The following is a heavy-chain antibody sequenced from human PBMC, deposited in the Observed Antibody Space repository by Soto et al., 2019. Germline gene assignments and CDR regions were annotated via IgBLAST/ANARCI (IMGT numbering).Heavy chain of an antibody. J-gene: IGHJ4*02. D-gene: IGHD2-15*01. CDR3: ARDNCSGGSCYSYY. Sequence: SVKVSCKASGGTFSSYAISWVRQAPGQGLEWMGGIIPIFGTANYAQKFQGRVTITADESTSTAYMELSSLRSEDTAVYYCARDNCSGGSCYSYYWGQGTLVTVSS. V-gene: IGHV1-69*13. CDR2: IIPIFGTA. CDR1: GGTFSSYA.